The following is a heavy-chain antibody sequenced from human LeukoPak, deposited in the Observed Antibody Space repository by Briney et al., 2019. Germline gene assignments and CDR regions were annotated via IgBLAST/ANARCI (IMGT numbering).Heavy chain of an antibody. V-gene: IGHV3-7*04. D-gene: IGHD2-21*01. J-gene: IGHJ4*02. Sequence: GGSLRLSCARSGFTFSTYWMSWVRQARGKGLEWVANINQEEGEKHYVDSVKGRFTISRDNAKDSLDLQLNSLRVEDTAVYYCARMYCGGGKCYLSYFDYWGQGTVVTVSS. CDR2: INQEEGEK. CDR3: ARMYCGGGKCYLSYFDY. CDR1: GFTFSTYW.